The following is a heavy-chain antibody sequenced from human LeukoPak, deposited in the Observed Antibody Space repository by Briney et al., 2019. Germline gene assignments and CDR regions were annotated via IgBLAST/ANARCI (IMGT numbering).Heavy chain of an antibody. CDR3: ARAQGSVTMVRGVILDY. CDR2: INWNGGST. J-gene: IGHJ4*02. V-gene: IGHV3-20*04. Sequence: GGSLRLSCAASGFTFDDYGMSWVRQAPGKGLECVSGINWNGGSTGYADSVKGRFTISRDNAKNSLYLQMNSLRAEDTALYYCARAQGSVTMVRGVILDYWGQGTLVTVSS. CDR1: GFTFDDYG. D-gene: IGHD3-10*01.